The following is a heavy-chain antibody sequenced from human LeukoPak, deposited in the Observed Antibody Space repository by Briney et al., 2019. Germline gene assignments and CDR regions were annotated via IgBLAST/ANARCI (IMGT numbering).Heavy chain of an antibody. V-gene: IGHV3-23*01. Sequence: GGSLRLSCAASGFTFSTYAVNWVRQAPGKGLEWVSAITGSGGATYYADSVKGRFTISRDNSKNTLYLQMNSLRAEDTAVYYCARDLGYCSSTSCDIGYNGRYYYYGMDVWGQGTTVTVSS. CDR1: GFTFSTYA. CDR3: ARDLGYCSSTSCDIGYNGRYYYYGMDV. D-gene: IGHD2-2*01. J-gene: IGHJ6*02. CDR2: ITGSGGAT.